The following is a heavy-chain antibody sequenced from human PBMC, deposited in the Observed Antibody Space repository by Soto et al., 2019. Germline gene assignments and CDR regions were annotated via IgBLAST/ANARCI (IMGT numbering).Heavy chain of an antibody. Sequence: EVQLVESGGGLDKRGGSLRPSCPAFGFTLSRYCMNWVLLVPGKGLEWVSSISGPTNNIYYGDFIKGRFTTSRDKAKNSLYLEMNSLRAEDTAVYYCARESEDLTSNFDYWGQGTLVTVSS. V-gene: IGHV3-21*06. J-gene: IGHJ4*02. CDR2: ISGPTNNI. CDR1: GFTLSRYC. CDR3: ARESEDLTSNFDY.